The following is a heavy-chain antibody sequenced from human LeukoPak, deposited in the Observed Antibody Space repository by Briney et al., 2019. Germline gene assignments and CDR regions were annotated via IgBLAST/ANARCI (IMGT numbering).Heavy chain of an antibody. V-gene: IGHV4-4*09. CDR2: IYTSGSI. CDR3: ARHPYGGSSPGSSFDY. D-gene: IGHD1-26*01. J-gene: IGHJ4*02. Sequence: KPSETLSLTCTVSAGSISSYYWSWIRQPPGKGLEWIGYIYTSGSINYNPSLKSRVTISVDTSKNQFSLKLNSVTAADTAVYYCARHPYGGSSPGSSFDYWGQGTLVTVSS. CDR1: AGSISSYY.